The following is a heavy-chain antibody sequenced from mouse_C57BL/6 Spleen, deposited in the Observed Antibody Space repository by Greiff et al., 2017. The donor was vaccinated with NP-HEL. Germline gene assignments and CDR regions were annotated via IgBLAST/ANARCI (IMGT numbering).Heavy chain of an antibody. J-gene: IGHJ2*01. V-gene: IGHV1-50*01. D-gene: IGHD1-1*01. Sequence: QVQLQQPGAELVKPGASVKLSCKASGYTFTSYWMPWVKQRPGQGLEWIGEIDPSDSYTNYNQKFKGKATLTVDTSSSTAYMQLSSLTSEDSAVYYCARSGYYGSSWPDDWGKGTTLTVSS. CDR3: ARSGYYGSSWPDD. CDR1: GYTFTSYW. CDR2: IDPSDSYT.